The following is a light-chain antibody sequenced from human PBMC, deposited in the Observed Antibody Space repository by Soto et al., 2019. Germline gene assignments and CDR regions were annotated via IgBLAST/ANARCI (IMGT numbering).Light chain of an antibody. J-gene: IGLJ1*01. CDR2: GVN. CDR3: QSYDDSLGGFYV. CDR1: SSNIGAEYG. Sequence: QAVVTQPPSVSGAPVQRVTISCTGSSSNIGAEYGIRWYQHLPGTAPKLLIYGVNSRPSGVPDRFSGSKSGSSASLAIAGIQAEDEADYYCQSYDDSLGGFYVFGTRTKLTVL. V-gene: IGLV1-40*01.